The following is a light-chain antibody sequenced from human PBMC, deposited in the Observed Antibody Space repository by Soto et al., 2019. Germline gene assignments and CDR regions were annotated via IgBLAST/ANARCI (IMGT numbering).Light chain of an antibody. J-gene: IGKJ5*01. CDR1: QDIDKY. CDR2: DVT. V-gene: IGKV1-33*01. CDR3: QQYYDLPIT. Sequence: IQMTQYKSFLSAFVGDRVTITSQASQDIDKYLNWYQQKPGKAPKLLIDDVTNLETGVPSRFSGSGSGTHFTFTIGSLQPEDIATYYCQQYYDLPITFGQGTRLEIK.